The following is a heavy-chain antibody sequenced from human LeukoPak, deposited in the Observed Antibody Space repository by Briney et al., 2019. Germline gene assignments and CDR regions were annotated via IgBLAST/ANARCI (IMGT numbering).Heavy chain of an antibody. Sequence: GGSLRLSCAASGFTFTSYNMNWVRQAPGKGLEWVSSITSSSSYIYYADSVKGRFTISRDNAKNSLYLQMDSLRVEDTAVYYCARDPYSGNYGAYYYYYMDVWGRGTTVTISS. V-gene: IGHV3-21*06. CDR2: ITSSSSYI. D-gene: IGHD1-26*01. CDR3: ARDPYSGNYGAYYYYYMDV. J-gene: IGHJ6*03. CDR1: GFTFTSYN.